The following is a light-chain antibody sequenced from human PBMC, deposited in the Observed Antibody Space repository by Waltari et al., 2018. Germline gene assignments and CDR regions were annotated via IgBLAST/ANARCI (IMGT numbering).Light chain of an antibody. Sequence: EIVLTQSPGTLSLSPGERATLSCRASQRVSRTLAWYQQKPGQAPRLLIYGASTRAPGIPERFSGGGSGTDFSLTISRLEPEEFAVYYCQHYVSLPATFGQGTKVEIK. CDR3: QHYVSLPAT. J-gene: IGKJ1*01. CDR1: QRVSRT. V-gene: IGKV3-20*01. CDR2: GAS.